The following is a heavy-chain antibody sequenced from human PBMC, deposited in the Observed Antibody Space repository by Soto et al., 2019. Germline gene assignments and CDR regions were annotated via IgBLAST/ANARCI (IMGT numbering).Heavy chain of an antibody. D-gene: IGHD3-3*01. CDR2: IFSNDEK. Sequence: QVTLKESGPVLVKPTETLTLTCTVSGFSLSNARMGVSWIRQPPGKALEWLAHIFSNDEKYYSTSLNSRLTISKDTSKSQVVITMTNMDPVDTAAYYCARIHYYDIWCGYPKFDYWGQGTLVTVSS. CDR3: ARIHYYDIWCGYPKFDY. CDR1: GFSLSNARMG. V-gene: IGHV2-26*01. J-gene: IGHJ4*02.